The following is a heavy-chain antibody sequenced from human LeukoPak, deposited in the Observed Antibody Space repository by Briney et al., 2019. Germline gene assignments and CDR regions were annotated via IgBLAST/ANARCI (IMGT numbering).Heavy chain of an antibody. D-gene: IGHD5-12*01. CDR2: ISYDGSNK. V-gene: IGHV3-30-3*01. J-gene: IGHJ4*02. CDR3: AREMTIVATIGGA. Sequence: PGGSLRLSCAASGFTFSSYAMHWVRQAPGKGLEWVAVISYDGSNKYYADSVKGRFTISRDNSKNTLYLQMNSLRAEDTAVYYCAREMTIVATIGGAWGQGTLVTVSS. CDR1: GFTFSSYA.